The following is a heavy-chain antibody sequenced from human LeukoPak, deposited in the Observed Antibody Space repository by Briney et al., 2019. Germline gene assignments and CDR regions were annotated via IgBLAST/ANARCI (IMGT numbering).Heavy chain of an antibody. CDR2: ISAYNGNT. D-gene: IGHD3-22*01. Sequence: ASVKVSCKASGYTFTGYYMHWVRQAPGQGLEWMGWISAYNGNTNYAQKLQGRVTMTTDTSTSTAYMELRSLRSDDTAVYYCARARYYYDSSGYPLLDYWGQGTLVTVSS. CDR3: ARARYYYDSSGYPLLDY. V-gene: IGHV1-18*04. CDR1: GYTFTGYY. J-gene: IGHJ4*02.